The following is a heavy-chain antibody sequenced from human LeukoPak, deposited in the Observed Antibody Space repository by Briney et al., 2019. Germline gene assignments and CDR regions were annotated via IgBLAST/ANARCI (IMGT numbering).Heavy chain of an antibody. Sequence: ASVKVSCKASGYTFTSYGISRVRQAPGQGLEWMGWISAYNGNTNYAQKLQGRVTMTTDTSTSTAYMELRSLRSDDTAVYYCARDTYHYDSSGYSGSWFDPWGQGTLVTVSS. V-gene: IGHV1-18*01. D-gene: IGHD3-22*01. CDR3: ARDTYHYDSSGYSGSWFDP. CDR1: GYTFTSYG. J-gene: IGHJ5*02. CDR2: ISAYNGNT.